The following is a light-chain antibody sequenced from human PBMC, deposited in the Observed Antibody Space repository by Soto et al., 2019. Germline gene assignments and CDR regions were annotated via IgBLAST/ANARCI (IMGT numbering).Light chain of an antibody. J-gene: IGKJ4*01. CDR2: GAS. V-gene: IGKV3-20*01. CDR1: QSVGSSY. Sequence: EIVMTQSPATLSVSPGERVTLSCRASQSVGSSYLAWYQQKPGQAPRLLIYGASSRATGIPDRFSGSGSGTDFTLTISRLEPEDFAVYYCQQYGSSPLTFGGGTKVDI. CDR3: QQYGSSPLT.